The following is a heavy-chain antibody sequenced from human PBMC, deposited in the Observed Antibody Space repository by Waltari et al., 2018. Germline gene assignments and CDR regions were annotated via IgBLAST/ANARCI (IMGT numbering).Heavy chain of an antibody. CDR2: IIPILCTA. J-gene: IGHJ4*02. D-gene: IGHD2-2*01. V-gene: IGHV1-69*13. CDR1: GGNFSSYA. Sequence: QVQLVQSGAEVKKPGSSVKVSCKAAGGNFSSYAISWVRQAPGQGLEWMGRIIPILCTANYAQAFQCRVTLTAYKSTSTAYIGLSSLRSADTAVYFCARYYCSSTSCFVVGFAYCGQGTLVTVSS. CDR3: ARYYCSSTSCFVVGFAY.